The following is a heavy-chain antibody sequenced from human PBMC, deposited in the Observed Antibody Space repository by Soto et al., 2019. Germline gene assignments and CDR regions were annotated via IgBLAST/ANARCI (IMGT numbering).Heavy chain of an antibody. V-gene: IGHV3-74*01. CDR1: GFSFSTYW. Sequence: GGSLRLSCVASGFSFSTYWMHWVRQAPGKGLVWVSRIKSDGSRTSYADSVKGRFTISRDNAKNTLNLQMNSLRAEDTAVYYCARSGTGHLWFGGGGFDYWGQGTPVTVSS. CDR2: IKSDGSRT. CDR3: ARSGTGHLWFGGGGFDY. J-gene: IGHJ4*02. D-gene: IGHD3-10*01.